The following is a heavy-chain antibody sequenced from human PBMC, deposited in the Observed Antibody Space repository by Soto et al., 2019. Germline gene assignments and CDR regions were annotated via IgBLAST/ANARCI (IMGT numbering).Heavy chain of an antibody. CDR3: AREYYYDSSCYSPLNY. J-gene: IGHJ4*02. D-gene: IGHD3-22*01. CDR1: GYTFTNYG. V-gene: IGHV1-18*04. Sequence: ASVKVSCKASGYTFTNYGISWVRQAPGQGLEWMGWISAYNGNTNYAQKFQGRVTMTTDTSTSTAYMELRSLRSDDTAVYYCAREYYYDSSCYSPLNYWGQGTLVTVSS. CDR2: ISAYNGNT.